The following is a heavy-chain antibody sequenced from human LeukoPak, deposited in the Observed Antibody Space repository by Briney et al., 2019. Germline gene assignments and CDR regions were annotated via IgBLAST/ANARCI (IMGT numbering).Heavy chain of an antibody. D-gene: IGHD6-19*01. J-gene: IGHJ4*02. CDR3: ARGRYSSGFDY. CDR1: GFTFSDYY. V-gene: IGHV3-11*05. Sequence: GGSLRLSCAASGFTFSDYYMSWIRQAPGKGLEWVSYISSSSSYTSYADSVKGRFTISRDNAKNSLYLQMNSLRAEDTAVYYCARGRYSSGFDYWGQGTLVTVSS. CDR2: ISSSSSYT.